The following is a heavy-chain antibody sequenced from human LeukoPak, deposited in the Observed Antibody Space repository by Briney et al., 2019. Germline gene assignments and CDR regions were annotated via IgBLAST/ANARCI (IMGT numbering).Heavy chain of an antibody. V-gene: IGHV4-38-2*02. CDR1: DYSISSGYY. CDR2: IYHSGSA. Sequence: SETLSLTCSVSDYSISSGYYWGWIRQPPGKGLEWIGSMEWIGSIYHSGSAYYNPSLKSRVTISVDTSKNQFSLKLSSVTAADTAVYYCARGRWDYDILTGYSDYWGQGTLVTVSS. CDR3: ARGRWDYDILTGYSDY. D-gene: IGHD3-9*01. J-gene: IGHJ4*02.